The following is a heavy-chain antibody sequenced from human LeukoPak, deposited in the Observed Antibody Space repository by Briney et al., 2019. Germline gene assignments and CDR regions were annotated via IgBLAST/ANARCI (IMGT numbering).Heavy chain of an antibody. Sequence: PSETLSLTCTVSGGSISSGGYCWSWIRQPPGKGLEWIGYIYYSGSTYYNPSLKSRVTISVDTSKNQFSLKLSSVTAADTAVYFCARLSDSSSSLDYWGQGTLVTVSS. V-gene: IGHV4-31*03. D-gene: IGHD6-6*01. CDR2: IYYSGST. CDR3: ARLSDSSSSLDY. J-gene: IGHJ4*02. CDR1: GGSISSGGYC.